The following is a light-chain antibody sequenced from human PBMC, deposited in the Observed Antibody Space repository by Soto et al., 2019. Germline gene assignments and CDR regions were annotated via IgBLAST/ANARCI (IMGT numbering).Light chain of an antibody. V-gene: IGKV1-5*01. CDR3: QQYKSPPYT. CDR2: DAS. J-gene: IGKJ2*01. CDR1: QSISTL. Sequence: DIQLTQSPSTLSASGGDRVTITWRASQSISTLLAWYQQKPGKAPTHLIYDASTLENADPARFSGSGSGTEFALPISSLQSDDFATYYCQQYKSPPYTFGQGTRLDIK.